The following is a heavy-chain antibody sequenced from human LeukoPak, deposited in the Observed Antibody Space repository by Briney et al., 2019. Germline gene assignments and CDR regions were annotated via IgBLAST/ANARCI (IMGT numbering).Heavy chain of an antibody. J-gene: IGHJ4*02. Sequence: QPGGSLRLSCAASGFTFSSYAMSWGRQAPGKGLEWVSGIGGSGGSTYYADSVKGRFTISRDNSKNTLYLQMNSLRAEDTAVYYCAKGRYYYDSSGYWQFDYWGQGTLVTVSS. CDR2: IGGSGGST. V-gene: IGHV3-23*01. CDR1: GFTFSSYA. D-gene: IGHD3-22*01. CDR3: AKGRYYYDSSGYWQFDY.